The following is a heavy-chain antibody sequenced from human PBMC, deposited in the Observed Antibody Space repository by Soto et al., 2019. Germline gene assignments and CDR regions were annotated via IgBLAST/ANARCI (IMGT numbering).Heavy chain of an antibody. Sequence: QGTLKESGPTLVKPTQTLTLTCSFSGFSLSTSGVGVGWIRQSPGKALEWLALIYWSGDEHYRPSLKSRLTITKDTSKNQVVLTMTNMDPVDTATYYCAHSFRRGYSGYDSGGFDYWGQGTLVTVSS. CDR2: IYWSGDE. CDR1: GFSLSTSGVG. J-gene: IGHJ4*02. CDR3: AHSFRRGYSGYDSGGFDY. D-gene: IGHD5-12*01. V-gene: IGHV2-5*01.